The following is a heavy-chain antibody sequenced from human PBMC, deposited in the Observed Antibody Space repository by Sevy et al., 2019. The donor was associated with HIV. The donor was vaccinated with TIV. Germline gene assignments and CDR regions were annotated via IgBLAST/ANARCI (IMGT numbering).Heavy chain of an antibody. V-gene: IGHV5-51*01. Sequence: KVSCKGSGYSFPTYWIGWVRQMPGKGLEWMGIIYPGDSDTRYSPSFQGQVTISADKSISTAYLQWSSLKASDTAMYYCARTFRELLALDAFDIWGQGTMVTVSS. CDR1: GYSFPTYW. D-gene: IGHD3-10*01. CDR2: IYPGDSDT. J-gene: IGHJ3*02. CDR3: ARTFRELLALDAFDI.